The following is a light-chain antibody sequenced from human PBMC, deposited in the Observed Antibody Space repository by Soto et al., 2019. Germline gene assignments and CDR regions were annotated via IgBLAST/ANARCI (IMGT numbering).Light chain of an antibody. CDR1: SSDVGGYNY. CDR3: SSYAGSNNFEV. CDR2: EVI. J-gene: IGLJ2*01. Sequence: QSALTQSPSASGSPGQSVTISCTGTSSDVGGYNYVSWYQQHPGKAPKLMIYEVIKRPPGVPDRFSGSKSGNTASLTVSGLQAEDEADYYCSSYAGSNNFEVFGGGTKLTVL. V-gene: IGLV2-8*01.